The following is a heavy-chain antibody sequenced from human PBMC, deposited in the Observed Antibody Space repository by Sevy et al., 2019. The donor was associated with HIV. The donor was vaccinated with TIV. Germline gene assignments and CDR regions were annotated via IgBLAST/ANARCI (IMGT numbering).Heavy chain of an antibody. CDR2: ISSSSYI. CDR1: GFTFSSYS. D-gene: IGHD6-19*01. CDR3: ARDMNPIAVAGTSWFDP. Sequence: GGSLRLSCAASGFTFSSYSMDWVRQAPGKGLEWVSSISSSSYIYYADSVKGRFTISRDNAKNSLYLQMNSLRAEDTAVYYCARDMNPIAVAGTSWFDPWGQGTLVTVSS. J-gene: IGHJ5*02. V-gene: IGHV3-21*01.